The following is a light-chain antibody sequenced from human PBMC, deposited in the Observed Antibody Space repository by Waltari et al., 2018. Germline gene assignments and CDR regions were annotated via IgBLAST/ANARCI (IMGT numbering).Light chain of an antibody. J-gene: IGLJ2*01. CDR2: DVS. CDR3: SSYTTISTVV. CDR1: SSDVGYFNY. V-gene: IGLV2-14*03. Sequence: QSALTQPASLSGSPGQSITTPCTGTSSDVGYFNYVSWYQQHPGKAPKLMIYDVSDRPSGVSNRFSGSKSGNTASLTISGLQAEDEADYYCSSYTTISTVVFGGGTKLTVL.